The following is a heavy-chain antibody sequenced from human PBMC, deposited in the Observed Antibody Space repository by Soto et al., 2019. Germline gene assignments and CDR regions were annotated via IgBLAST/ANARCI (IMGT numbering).Heavy chain of an antibody. CDR3: FMGGYDDYDKEGRY. J-gene: IGHJ4*02. V-gene: IGHV1-46*01. D-gene: IGHD3-16*01. Sequence: QVQFVQSGTEEKKPGASVKVSCKASGYSFIKYNVHWVRQAPGQGLELMAIIYASGGRTTYAQSFQGSVIVMWDTSTSTVYLDLNSVSSDDTAVYYWFMGGYDDYDKEGRYWGQGTLVTVSS. CDR1: GYSFIKYN. CDR2: IYASGGRT.